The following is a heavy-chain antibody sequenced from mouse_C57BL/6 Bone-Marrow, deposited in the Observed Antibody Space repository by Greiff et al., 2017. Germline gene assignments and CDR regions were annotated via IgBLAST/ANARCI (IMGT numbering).Heavy chain of an antibody. Sequence: EVKLVESGGGLVQPGGSLSLSCAASGFTFTDYYMSWVRQPPGKALEWLGFISNKANGYTTEYSASLKGRFTISRDNSQSILYLQMNALRAEDSATYYCARYLWDYWGQGTTLTVSS. CDR2: ISNKANGYTT. CDR3: ARYLWDY. D-gene: IGHD1-1*02. CDR1: GFTFTDYY. V-gene: IGHV7-3*01. J-gene: IGHJ2*01.